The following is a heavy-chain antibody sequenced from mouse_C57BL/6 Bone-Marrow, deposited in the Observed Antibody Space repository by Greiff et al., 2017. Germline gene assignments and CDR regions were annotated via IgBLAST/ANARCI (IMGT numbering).Heavy chain of an antibody. CDR1: EYEFPSHD. J-gene: IGHJ2*01. CDR3: ARHGYYDYDGYYFDY. V-gene: IGHV5-2*01. CDR2: INSDGGST. D-gene: IGHD2-4*01. Sequence: EVKLVESGGGLVQPGESLKLSCESNEYEFPSHDMSWVRKTPEKRLELVAAINSDGGSTYYPDTMERRFLISRDNTEKTLYLQMSSLRSEDTALYYCARHGYYDYDGYYFDYWGQGTTLTGSS.